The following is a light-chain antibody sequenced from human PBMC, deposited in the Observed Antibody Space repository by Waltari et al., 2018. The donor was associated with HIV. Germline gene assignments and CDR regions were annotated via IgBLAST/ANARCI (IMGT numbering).Light chain of an antibody. Sequence: QSVLTQPPSASGTPGQSVNIPCSGTSSNIGTNYVYWYQQFPGTAPKLLIYRNNKRPSGVPDRFSGSKSGTSASLAISGLRSDAEAEYYCAAWDDTLTVVFGGGTKLTVL. CDR2: RNN. V-gene: IGLV1-47*01. J-gene: IGLJ2*01. CDR3: AAWDDTLTVV. CDR1: SSNIGTNY.